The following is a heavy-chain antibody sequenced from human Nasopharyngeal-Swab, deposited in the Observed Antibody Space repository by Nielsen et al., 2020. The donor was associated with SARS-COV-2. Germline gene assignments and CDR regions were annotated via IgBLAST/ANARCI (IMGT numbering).Heavy chain of an antibody. V-gene: IGHV1-69*13. CDR2: IIPIFGTA. J-gene: IGHJ3*02. CDR3: ARKYDGYNSRYHAFDI. CDR1: GGTFSSYD. D-gene: IGHD5-24*01. Sequence: SVKVSCKASGGTFSSYDFIWVRQAPGQELEWMGGIIPIFGTANYAQKFQGRVTITADESTSTAYMDLSSLRSEDTAVYYCARKYDGYNSRYHAFDIWGQGTMVTVSS.